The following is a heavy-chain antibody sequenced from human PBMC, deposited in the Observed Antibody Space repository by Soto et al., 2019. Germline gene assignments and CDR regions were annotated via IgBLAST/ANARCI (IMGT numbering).Heavy chain of an antibody. J-gene: IGHJ4*02. CDR2: FSHTGGT. Sequence: QVQLQESGPGLVKPSQTLSLTCTVSGASINSGGYSWTWTRQPPGEGLEWIGYFSHTGGTYYNPSLKSRVIISIDGSKNHLSLKLKSVTAADTAVYYCARLNGDPDSWGQGTLVTVSS. CDR1: GASINSGGYS. V-gene: IGHV4-30-2*01. D-gene: IGHD7-27*01. CDR3: ARLNGDPDS.